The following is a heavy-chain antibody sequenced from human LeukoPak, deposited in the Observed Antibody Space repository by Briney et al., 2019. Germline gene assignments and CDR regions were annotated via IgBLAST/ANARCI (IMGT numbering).Heavy chain of an antibody. Sequence: PGGSLRLSCAASGFTFSSYGIHWVRQAPGKGLEWVAVIWYDGSNKYYADSVKGRFTISRDNSKNTLYLQMNSLRAEDTAVYYCAKDTPKYSSSSRGYFDYWGQGTLVTVSS. CDR3: AKDTPKYSSSSRGYFDY. CDR2: IWYDGSNK. J-gene: IGHJ4*02. D-gene: IGHD6-13*01. CDR1: GFTFSSYG. V-gene: IGHV3-33*06.